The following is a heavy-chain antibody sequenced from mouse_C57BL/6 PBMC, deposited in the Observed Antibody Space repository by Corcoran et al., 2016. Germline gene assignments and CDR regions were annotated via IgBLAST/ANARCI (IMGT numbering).Heavy chain of an antibody. CDR3: ARSEGYYGNDED. J-gene: IGHJ2*01. CDR2: IYWADDQ. Sequence: QVTLKESGPGILQSSQTLSLTCSFSGVSLSTSGMGVSWIRQPSGKGLEWLAHIYWADDQRYNPALKSQLTISKDTSRNQVFLKITSVDTADTATYHCARSEGYYGNDEDWGQGSTLTFSS. D-gene: IGHD2-14*01. V-gene: IGHV8-12*01. CDR1: GVSLSTSGMG.